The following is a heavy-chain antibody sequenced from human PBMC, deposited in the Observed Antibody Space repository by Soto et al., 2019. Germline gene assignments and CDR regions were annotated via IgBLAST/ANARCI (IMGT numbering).Heavy chain of an antibody. J-gene: IGHJ6*02. CDR3: ARGRGLLLWFGDPSLNYGMDV. CDR1: GGSFSGYY. Sequence: SETLSLTCAVYGGSFSGYYWSWIRQPPGKGLEWIGEINHSGSTNYNPSLKSRVTISVDTSKNQFSLKLSSVTAADTAVYYCARGRGLLLWFGDPSLNYGMDVWGQGTTVTVYS. V-gene: IGHV4-34*01. CDR2: INHSGST. D-gene: IGHD3-10*01.